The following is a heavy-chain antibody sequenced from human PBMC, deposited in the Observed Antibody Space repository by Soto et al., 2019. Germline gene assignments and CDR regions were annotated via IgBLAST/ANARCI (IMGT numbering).Heavy chain of an antibody. D-gene: IGHD3-3*01. CDR3: ARADFGVHEYFDL. CDR1: GGSISSYY. Sequence: SETLSLTCTVSGGSISSYYWSWIRQPPGKGLEWIGYIYYSGSINYNPSLKSRVTISVDTSKNQFSLMLSSVTSADTAVFYCARADFGVHEYFDLWGRGTLVTVSS. CDR2: IYYSGSI. J-gene: IGHJ2*01. V-gene: IGHV4-59*12.